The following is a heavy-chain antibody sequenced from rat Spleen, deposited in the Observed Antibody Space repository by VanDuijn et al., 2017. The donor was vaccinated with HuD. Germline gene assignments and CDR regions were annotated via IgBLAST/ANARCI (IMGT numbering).Heavy chain of an antibody. CDR3: ARLDYPGITDLDY. J-gene: IGHJ2*01. D-gene: IGHD1-4*01. CDR2: IFYDGSST. V-gene: IGHV5-7*01. Sequence: EVQLVESGGGLVQPGRSLKLSCAASGFTFSDYNMAWVRQAPKKGLEWVATIFYDGSSTYYRDSVKGRFTISRDNAKSSLYLQMDSLRSEDMATYYCARLDYPGITDLDYWGQGVMVTVSS. CDR1: GFTFSDYN.